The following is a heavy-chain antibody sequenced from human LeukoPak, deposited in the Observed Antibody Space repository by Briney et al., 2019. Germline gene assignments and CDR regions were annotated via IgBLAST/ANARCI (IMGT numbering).Heavy chain of an antibody. CDR3: ARDRYYYDSSGYIRMDV. CDR1: GFTFSSYG. V-gene: IGHV3-30*02. D-gene: IGHD3-22*01. Sequence: GGSLRLSCAASGFTFSSYGMHWVRQAPGKGLEWVAFIRYDGSNKYYADSVKGRFTISRDNSKNTLYLQMNSLRADDTAVYYCARDRYYYDSSGYIRMDVWGKGTTVTISS. J-gene: IGHJ6*03. CDR2: IRYDGSNK.